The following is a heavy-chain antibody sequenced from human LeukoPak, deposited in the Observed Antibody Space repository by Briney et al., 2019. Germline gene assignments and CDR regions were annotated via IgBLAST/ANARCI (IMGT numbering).Heavy chain of an antibody. J-gene: IGHJ3*02. V-gene: IGHV1-2*06. D-gene: IGHD5-12*01. CDR3: ARAGTDGYDSYALGAFDI. CDR1: GYTFTGYY. Sequence: ASVKVSCKASGYTFTGYYMHWVRQAPGQGLEWMGRINPNSGGTNYAQKFQGRVTMTRDTSISTAYMELSRLRSDDTAVYYCARAGTDGYDSYALGAFDIWGQGTMVTVSS. CDR2: INPNSGGT.